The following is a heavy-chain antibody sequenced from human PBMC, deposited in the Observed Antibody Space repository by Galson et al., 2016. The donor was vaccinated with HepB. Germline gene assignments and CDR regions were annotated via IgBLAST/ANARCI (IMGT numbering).Heavy chain of an antibody. CDR2: IYYGGNT. CDR1: GGSISTTSYY. D-gene: IGHD3-10*01. V-gene: IGHV4-39*02. Sequence: ETLSLTCTVSGGSISTTSYYWGWIRQPPGKGLEWLGNIYYGGNTYYNPSLQSRVTISIDTSKNHFPLNLTSVTAADTAVYFCSAMIRGPDYFDFWDQGVLVAVSS. CDR3: SAMIRGPDYFDF. J-gene: IGHJ4*02.